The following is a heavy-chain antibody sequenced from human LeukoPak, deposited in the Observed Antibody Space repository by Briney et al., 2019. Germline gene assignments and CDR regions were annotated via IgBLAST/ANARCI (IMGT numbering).Heavy chain of an antibody. Sequence: ASVKVSCEASGYTFTSYGIGWVRQAPGQGLERMGWISAYNGNTNYAQKLQGRVTMTTDTSTSTAYMELRSLRSDDTAVYYCASSPAAEVYYFDYWGQGTLVTVSS. D-gene: IGHD2-2*01. V-gene: IGHV1-18*01. CDR1: GYTFTSYG. CDR3: ASSPAAEVYYFDY. J-gene: IGHJ4*02. CDR2: ISAYNGNT.